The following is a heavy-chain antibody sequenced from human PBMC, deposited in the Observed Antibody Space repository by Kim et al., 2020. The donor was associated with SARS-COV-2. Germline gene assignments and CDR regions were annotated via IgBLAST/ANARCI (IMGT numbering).Heavy chain of an antibody. D-gene: IGHD2-15*01. CDR2: INTKFGIP. CDR3: ARDNGYCSGGNGLSSWFGP. J-gene: IGHJ5*02. Sequence: ASVKVACKASGYTFTDFAVNWVRQAPGQGLEWMGWINTKFGIPAYAQDFTGRFVFSVDTSVITAYLEISSLKAEDTAVYFCARDNGYCSGGNGLSSWFGPWVRGTLVPVSS. V-gene: IGHV7-4-1*02. CDR1: GYTFTDFA.